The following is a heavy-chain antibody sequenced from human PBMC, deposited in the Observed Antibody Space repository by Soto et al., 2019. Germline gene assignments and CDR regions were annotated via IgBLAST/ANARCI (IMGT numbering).Heavy chain of an antibody. J-gene: IGHJ5*02. CDR2: IYNSGTT. CDR3: ARDPAP. V-gene: IGHV4-31*03. CDR1: GGSITRGVYY. Sequence: SETLSLTCTVSGGSITRGVYYWSWIRQHPGKGLEWIGYIYNSGTTYYNPSLKSRVTISVDTSKNQFSLKLTSVTAAYTAVYYCARDPAPWGQGTLVTVSS.